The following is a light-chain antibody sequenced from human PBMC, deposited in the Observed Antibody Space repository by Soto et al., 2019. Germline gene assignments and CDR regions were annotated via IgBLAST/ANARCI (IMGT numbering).Light chain of an antibody. Sequence: QSALTQPASVSGSPGQSITXXCTGTSSDVGGYNYVSWYQQHPGKAPKLMIYEVSNRPSGVSNRFSGSKSGNTASLTISGLQAEDEADYYCSSYXXSSIDYVFGTGTKVTVL. V-gene: IGLV2-14*01. CDR2: EVS. CDR1: SSDVGGYNY. J-gene: IGLJ1*01. CDR3: SSYXXSSIDYV.